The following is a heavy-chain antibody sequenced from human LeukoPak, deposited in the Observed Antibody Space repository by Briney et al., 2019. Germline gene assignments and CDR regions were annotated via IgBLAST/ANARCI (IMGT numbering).Heavy chain of an antibody. V-gene: IGHV3-23*01. CDR1: GFTFNNYA. J-gene: IGHJ4*02. Sequence: PGGSLRLSCAAFGFTFNNYAMNWVRQAPGKGLEWVSSISGGGETTYYADSTKGRFTISRDNSQNTLYLQMNSLRAEDTAVYYCARDYADYVGYFFFDYWGQGTLVTVSS. CDR2: ISGGGETT. CDR3: ARDYADYVGYFFFDY. D-gene: IGHD4-17*01.